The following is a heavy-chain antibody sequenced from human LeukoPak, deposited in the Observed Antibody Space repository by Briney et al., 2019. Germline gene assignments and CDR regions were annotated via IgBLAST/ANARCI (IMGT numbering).Heavy chain of an antibody. Sequence: ASVKVSCKASGYTFTSYGISWVRQAPGQGLEWMGWISAYNVNTNYAQKLQGRVTMTTHTSTSTAYMELRSLRFDDTAVYYCARDQSVRLLQTSSTYFKHVFAIWGQGSMATVSS. J-gene: IGHJ3*02. V-gene: IGHV1-18*01. CDR1: GYTFTSYG. CDR3: ARDQSVRLLQTSSTYFKHVFAI. D-gene: IGHD6-13*01. CDR2: ISAYNVNT.